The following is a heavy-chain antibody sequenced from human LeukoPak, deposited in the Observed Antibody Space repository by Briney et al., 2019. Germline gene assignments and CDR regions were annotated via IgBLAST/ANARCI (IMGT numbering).Heavy chain of an antibody. J-gene: IGHJ6*03. V-gene: IGHV4-59*01. D-gene: IGHD5-12*01. CDR3: ARGGSGYDYESDYYYYMDV. Sequence: SETLSLTCSVSGDSISPYYWSWIRQSPEKGLEWIGYILYSGSTNYNPSLKSRITISIDPSKKQFSLNLTSVTAADTAVYYCARGGSGYDYESDYYYYMDVWGKGTTVTISS. CDR1: GDSISPYY. CDR2: ILYSGST.